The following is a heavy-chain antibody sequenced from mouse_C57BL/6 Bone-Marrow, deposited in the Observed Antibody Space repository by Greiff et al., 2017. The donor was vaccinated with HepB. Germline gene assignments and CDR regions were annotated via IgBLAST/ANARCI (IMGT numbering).Heavy chain of an antibody. Sequence: VKLMESGPGLVQPSQSLSITCTVSGFSLTSYGVHWVRQSPGKGLEWLGVIWSGGSTDYNAAVISRLSISKDNSKSQVFFKMYSLQADDTAIYYCAREELYFFAYWGQGTLVTVSA. CDR2: IWSGGST. V-gene: IGHV2-2*01. CDR1: GFSLTSYG. J-gene: IGHJ3*01. D-gene: IGHD1-1*01. CDR3: AREELYFFAY.